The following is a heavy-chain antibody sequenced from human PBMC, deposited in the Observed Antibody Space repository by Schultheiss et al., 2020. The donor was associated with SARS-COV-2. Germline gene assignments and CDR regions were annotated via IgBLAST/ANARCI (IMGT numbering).Heavy chain of an antibody. Sequence: SETLSLTCTVSGGSISSGSYYWSWIRQPAGKGLEWIGRIYTSGSTYYNPSLKSRVTISVDTSKNQVSLRLSSVTAADTAVYYCARQSMVAAGYGYWGQGTLVTVSS. J-gene: IGHJ4*02. V-gene: IGHV4-61*02. CDR1: GGSISSGSYY. CDR2: IYTSGST. CDR3: ARQSMVAAGYGY. D-gene: IGHD2-15*01.